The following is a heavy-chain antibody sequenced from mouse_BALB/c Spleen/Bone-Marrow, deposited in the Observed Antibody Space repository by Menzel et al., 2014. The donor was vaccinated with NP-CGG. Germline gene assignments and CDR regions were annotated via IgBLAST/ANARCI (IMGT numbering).Heavy chain of an antibody. D-gene: IGHD2-1*01. Sequence: QVQLKESEAELVKPGASVQLSCKASGYTFTSYYMYWVKQRPGQGLEWIGEINPSNGGTNFNEKFKSKATLTVDKSSSTAYMQLSSLTSEDSAVYYCTRSYYGNYFDVWGAGTTVTVSS. J-gene: IGHJ1*01. V-gene: IGHV1S81*02. CDR2: INPSNGGT. CDR1: GYTFTSYY. CDR3: TRSYYGNYFDV.